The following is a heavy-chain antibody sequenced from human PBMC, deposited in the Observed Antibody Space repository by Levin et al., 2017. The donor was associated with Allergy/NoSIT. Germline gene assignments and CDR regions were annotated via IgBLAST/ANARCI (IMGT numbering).Heavy chain of an antibody. V-gene: IGHV3-7*01. CDR3: ARVAWTTIFGVVINQYYFDY. Sequence: GGSLRLSCAASGFTFSSYWMSWVRQAPGKGLEWVANIKQDGSEKYYVDSVKGRFTISRDNAKNSLYLQMNSLRAEDTAVYYCARVAWTTIFGVVINQYYFDYWGQGTLVTVSS. CDR1: GFTFSSYW. J-gene: IGHJ4*02. CDR2: IKQDGSEK. D-gene: IGHD3-3*01.